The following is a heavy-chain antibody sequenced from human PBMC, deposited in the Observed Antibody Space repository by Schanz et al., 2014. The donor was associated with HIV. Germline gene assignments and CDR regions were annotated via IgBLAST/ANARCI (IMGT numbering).Heavy chain of an antibody. CDR3: ARGSWYSSGWYDDYYYYDVDV. V-gene: IGHV3-21*01. D-gene: IGHD6-19*01. CDR2: ISSSSSYI. CDR1: GFTFQYYG. J-gene: IGHJ6*02. Sequence: EVQLVESGGRLVKPGGSLRLSCAASGFTFQYYGMNWVRQAPGKGLEWVSSISSSSSYIYYADSMKGRFTISRDNAKNSLDLQLNNVSAEDTAVYYCARGSWYSSGWYDDYYYYDVDVWGQGTTVTVTS.